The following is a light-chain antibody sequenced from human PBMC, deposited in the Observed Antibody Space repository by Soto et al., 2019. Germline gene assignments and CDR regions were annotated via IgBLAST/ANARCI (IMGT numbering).Light chain of an antibody. J-gene: IGKJ1*01. V-gene: IGKV1-5*03. Sequence: DIKMTQSPSTLSASVGDRVTITCRASQSISTWLAWYQQEPGKAPKLLIHKASSLQSGVPSRFSGSGSGTDFTLTISSLHPDDFATYYCQQYNSYCPTFGQGTKVDNK. CDR2: KAS. CDR3: QQYNSYCPT. CDR1: QSISTW.